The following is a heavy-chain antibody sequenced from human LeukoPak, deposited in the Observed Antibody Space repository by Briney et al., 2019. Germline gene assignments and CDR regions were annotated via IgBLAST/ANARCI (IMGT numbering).Heavy chain of an antibody. CDR1: GYTFTSYY. D-gene: IGHD3-10*01. CDR2: INPSGGST. J-gene: IGHJ6*03. V-gene: IGHV1-46*01. CDR3: ATYMLWFGDMDV. Sequence: ASVKVSCKASGYTFTSYYMHWVRQAPGQGLEWMGIINPSGGSTSYAQKFQGRVTMTRDTSTSTVYMELSSLRSDDTAVYYCATYMLWFGDMDVWGKGTTVTISS.